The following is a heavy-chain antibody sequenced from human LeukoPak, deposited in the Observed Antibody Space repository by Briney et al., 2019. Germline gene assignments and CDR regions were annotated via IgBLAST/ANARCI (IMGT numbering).Heavy chain of an antibody. CDR2: IERGGST. J-gene: IGHJ5*02. CDR3: ARGGLAGSKWSWFDP. CDR1: GVFFSFYF. Sequence: AETLSLTCAVYGVFFSFYFGSWLRQSRGKGGECIGEIERGGSTVYSPSLQSRLTMSSDSSKIQLSLRLTSVTAADTAVYFCARGGLAGSKWSWFDPCGQGTLVTAYS. D-gene: IGHD6-19*01. V-gene: IGHV4-34*01.